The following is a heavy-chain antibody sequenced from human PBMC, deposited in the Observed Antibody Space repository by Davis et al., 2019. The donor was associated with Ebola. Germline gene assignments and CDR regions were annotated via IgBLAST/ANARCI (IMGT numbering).Heavy chain of an antibody. Sequence: SLKISCAASGFTFDDYAMHWVRQAPGKGLEWVSGISWNSGSIGYADSVKGRFTISRDNAKNSLYLQMNSLRAEYTALYYCAKDDYGDYGYYYYGMDVWGQGTTVTASS. CDR3: AKDDYGDYGYYYYGMDV. J-gene: IGHJ6*02. D-gene: IGHD4-17*01. CDR2: ISWNSGSI. V-gene: IGHV3-9*01. CDR1: GFTFDDYA.